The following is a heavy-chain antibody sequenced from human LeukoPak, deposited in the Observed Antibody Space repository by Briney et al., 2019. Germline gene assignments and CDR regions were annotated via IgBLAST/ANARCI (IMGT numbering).Heavy chain of an antibody. CDR3: ARDLSMTIGAFDI. V-gene: IGHV1-69*05. CDR1: GGTLSSYA. CDR2: IIPIFGTA. Sequence: ASVKVSCKASGGTLSSYAISWWRQAPRQGLEWMGRIIPIFGTANYAQKFQGRVTITTDESTNTAYMELSSLRSEDTAVYYCARDLSMTIGAFDIWGQGTMVTVSS. J-gene: IGHJ3*02.